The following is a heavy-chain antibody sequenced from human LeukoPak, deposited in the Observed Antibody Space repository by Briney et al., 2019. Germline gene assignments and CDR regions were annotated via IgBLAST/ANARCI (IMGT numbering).Heavy chain of an antibody. V-gene: IGHV1-2*02. Sequence: EASVTVSCKASGYTFTGYYMHWVRQAPGQGLEWMGWINPNSGGTNYAQKFQGRVTMTRDTSISTAYMELSRLRSDDTAVYYCARDNYDILTGYYPPYYYYGMDVWGQGTTVTVSS. CDR3: ARDNYDILTGYYPPYYYYGMDV. D-gene: IGHD3-9*01. J-gene: IGHJ6*02. CDR2: INPNSGGT. CDR1: GYTFTGYY.